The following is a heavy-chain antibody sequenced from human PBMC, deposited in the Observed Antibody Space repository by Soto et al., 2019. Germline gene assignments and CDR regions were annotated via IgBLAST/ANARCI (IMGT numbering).Heavy chain of an antibody. CDR1: GYSFTSYW. Sequence: GESLKISCKGSGYSFTSYWIGWLRQMPGKGLEWMGIIYPGDSDTRYSPSFQGQVTISADKSISTAYLQWSSLKASDTAMYYCARSLGYCSSTSCPPDYYYYYGMDVWGQGTTVTVSS. V-gene: IGHV5-51*01. CDR3: ARSLGYCSSTSCPPDYYYYYGMDV. CDR2: IYPGDSDT. J-gene: IGHJ6*02. D-gene: IGHD2-2*01.